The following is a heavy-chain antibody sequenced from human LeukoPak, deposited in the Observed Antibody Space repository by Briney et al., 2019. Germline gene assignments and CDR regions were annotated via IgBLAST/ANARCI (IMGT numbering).Heavy chain of an antibody. CDR3: GRELDWLPTLDY. D-gene: IGHD3-9*01. CDR2: INSDGSST. V-gene: IGHV3-74*01. J-gene: IGHJ4*02. Sequence: PGGSLRLSCAASGFTFGNYWMHWVRQAPGKGLVWVSRINSDGSSTRYADSVKGRFTISRDNAKNTLYLQMNSLRAEDTAVYYCGRELDWLPTLDYWGQGTLVTVSS. CDR1: GFTFGNYW.